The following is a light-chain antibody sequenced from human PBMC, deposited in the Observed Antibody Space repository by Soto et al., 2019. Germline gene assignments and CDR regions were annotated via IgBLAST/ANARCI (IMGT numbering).Light chain of an antibody. CDR2: DVS. V-gene: IGLV2-11*01. Sequence: QSVLTQPRSVSGSPGQSVTISCTGSSSDVGGYNFVSWYQQHPGKAPKVMIFDVSRRPSGVPDRFSGSKSGNTASLTISGLQAEDEADYYCCSYADSHTWVFGGGTKLTVL. CDR3: CSYADSHTWV. J-gene: IGLJ3*02. CDR1: SSDVGGYNF.